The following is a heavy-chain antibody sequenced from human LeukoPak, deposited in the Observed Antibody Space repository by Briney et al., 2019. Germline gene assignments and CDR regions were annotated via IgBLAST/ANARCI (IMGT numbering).Heavy chain of an antibody. V-gene: IGHV3-30*18. CDR1: GFTFSSYG. J-gene: IGHJ4*02. CDR2: ISYDGSNK. Sequence: PGGSLRLSCAASGFTFSSYGMHWVRQAPGKGLEWVAVISYDGSNKYYADSVKGRFTISRDNSKSTLYLQMNSLRAEDTAVYYCAKDLDGGSNYWGQGTLVTVSS. CDR3: AKDLDGGSNY. D-gene: IGHD4-23*01.